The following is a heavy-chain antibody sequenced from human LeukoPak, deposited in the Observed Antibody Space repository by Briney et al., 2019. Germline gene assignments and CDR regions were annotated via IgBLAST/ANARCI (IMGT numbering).Heavy chain of an antibody. CDR1: GSSFTSYW. D-gene: IGHD3-10*01. Sequence: GEALQISYKGSGSSFTSYWIGWGRQMPGKGVGWVGIIYPGDSDTRYSPSFQGQVTISADKSISTAYLQWSSLKASDTAMYYCARHHQYYYGSGSYFSYWGQGTLVTVSS. CDR2: IYPGDSDT. CDR3: ARHHQYYYGSGSYFSY. J-gene: IGHJ4*02. V-gene: IGHV5-51*01.